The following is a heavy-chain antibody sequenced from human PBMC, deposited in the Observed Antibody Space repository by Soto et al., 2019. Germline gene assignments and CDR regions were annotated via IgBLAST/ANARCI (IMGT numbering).Heavy chain of an antibody. J-gene: IGHJ4*02. V-gene: IGHV3-30*18. D-gene: IGHD1-26*01. Sequence: GGSLRLSCAASGFSFSSYDMYWVRQAPGKGLEWVAAISYDGTKKYYADSVKGRFTLSRDNSKNTLYLQMNSLRAGDTAVYYCAKGSYSGVYSDFDYWGQGSLVTVSS. CDR1: GFSFSSYD. CDR2: ISYDGTKK. CDR3: AKGSYSGVYSDFDY.